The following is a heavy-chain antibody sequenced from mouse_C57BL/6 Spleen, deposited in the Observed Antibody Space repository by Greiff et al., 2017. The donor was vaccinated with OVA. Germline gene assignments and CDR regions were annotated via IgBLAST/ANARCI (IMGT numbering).Heavy chain of an antibody. CDR2: IYPGSGST. J-gene: IGHJ3*01. D-gene: IGHD1-1*01. V-gene: IGHV1-55*01. CDR1: GYTFTSYW. CDR3: AGSSFAY. Sequence: VKLKQPGAELVKPGASVKMSCKASGYTFTSYWITWVKQRPGQGLEWIGDIYPGSGSTNYNEKFKSKATLTVDTSSSTAYMQLSSLTSEDSAVYYCAGSSFAYWGQGTLVTVSA.